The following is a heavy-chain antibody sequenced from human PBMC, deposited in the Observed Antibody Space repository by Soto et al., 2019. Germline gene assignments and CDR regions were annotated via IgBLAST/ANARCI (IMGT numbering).Heavy chain of an antibody. Sequence: PSETLSLTCTVSGGSISDYYWSWIRQPPGKGLEWIGFIYSSGSTNYNPSLKSRVTISVDTSNNQFSLKLDSVTAADTAIYYCARDDSGRPSTYWGQGTLVTVSS. CDR2: IYSSGST. V-gene: IGHV4-59*01. CDR3: ARDDSGRPSTY. D-gene: IGHD3-10*01. CDR1: GGSISDYY. J-gene: IGHJ4*02.